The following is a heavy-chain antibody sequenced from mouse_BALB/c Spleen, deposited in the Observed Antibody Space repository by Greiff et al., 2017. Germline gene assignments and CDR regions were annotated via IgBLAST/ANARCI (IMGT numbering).Heavy chain of an antibody. V-gene: IGHV2-9*02. CDR3: ARVNYDSIAY. D-gene: IGHD2-4*01. Sequence: QVQLKESGPGLVAPSQSLSITCTVSGFSLTSYGVHWVRQPPGKGLEWLGVIWAGGSTNYNSALMSRLSISKDNSKSQVFLKMNSLQTDDTAMYYCARVNYDSIAYWGQGTLVTVSA. CDR1: GFSLTSYG. CDR2: IWAGGST. J-gene: IGHJ3*01.